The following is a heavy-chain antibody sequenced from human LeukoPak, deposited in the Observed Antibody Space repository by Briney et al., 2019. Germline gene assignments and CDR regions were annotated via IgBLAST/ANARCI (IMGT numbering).Heavy chain of an antibody. V-gene: IGHV4-38-2*02. Sequence: SETLSLTCTVSGYSISSGYYWGWIRQPPGKGLEWIGSIYHSGSTYYNPSLKSRVTISVDTSKNQFSLKLSSVTAADTAVYYCARARTIITMIVVIDAFDIWGQGTMVTVSS. J-gene: IGHJ3*02. CDR2: IYHSGST. CDR3: ARARTIITMIVVIDAFDI. CDR1: GYSISSGYY. D-gene: IGHD3-22*01.